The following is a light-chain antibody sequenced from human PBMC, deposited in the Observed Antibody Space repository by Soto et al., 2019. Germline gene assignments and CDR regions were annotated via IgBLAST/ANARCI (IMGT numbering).Light chain of an antibody. CDR3: LSWTTRRALV. V-gene: IGLV2-14*01. CDR2: DVS. CDR1: SSDVGVYNY. J-gene: IGLJ2*01. Sequence: QSALTQPASVSGSPGQSITISCTGSSSDVGVYNYVSWYQQHPGKAPKLIIYDVSNRPSGVSNRFSGSKSGNTASLTISGLQAEDEADYYCLSWTTRRALVFGGGTKLTVL.